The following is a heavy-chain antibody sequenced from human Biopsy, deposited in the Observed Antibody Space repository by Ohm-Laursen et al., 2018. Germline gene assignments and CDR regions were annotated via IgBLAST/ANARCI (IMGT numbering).Heavy chain of an antibody. J-gene: IGHJ4*02. CDR3: ASLEDRTFDK. CDR2: IIPILHVP. Sequence: ASVKVSCNASGYTFTSYGISWVRQAPGQGLEWMGRIIPILHVPTYAQSFQGRVTISADKSTSTAYMELSGLRSEDTAVYYCASLEDRTFDKWGQGTLVTVSS. V-gene: IGHV1-69*04. CDR1: GYTFTSYG.